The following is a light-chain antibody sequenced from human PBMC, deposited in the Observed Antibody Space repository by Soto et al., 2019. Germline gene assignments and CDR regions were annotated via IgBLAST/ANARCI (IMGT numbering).Light chain of an antibody. V-gene: IGLV6-57*04. CDR1: SGSIASNY. J-gene: IGLJ2*01. CDR3: QSYDDSYVV. Sequence: VLTQPHSVSESPGKTVTISCTRSSGSIASNYVQWYQQRPGSAPTTVIYEDNQRPSGVPDRFSGSIDSSSNSASLTISGLKTEDEADYYCQSYDDSYVVFGGGTKLTVL. CDR2: EDN.